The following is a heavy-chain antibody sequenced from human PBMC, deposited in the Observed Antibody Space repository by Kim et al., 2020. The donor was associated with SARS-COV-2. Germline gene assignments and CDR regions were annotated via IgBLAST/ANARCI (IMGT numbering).Heavy chain of an antibody. CDR1: GGSMSDYY. Sequence: SETLSLTCTVSGGSMSDYYWSWIRQPAGQGLEWIGRMYISGATDYNPSFKSRGTMSIDTSKNQFSLKLTSVTAADTAVYFCARGPGVRAGFVVVINVGYSVDVWGQGTTVTVSS. J-gene: IGHJ6*02. CDR2: MYISGAT. D-gene: IGHD3-3*01. V-gene: IGHV4-4*07. CDR3: ARGPGVRAGFVVVINVGYSVDV.